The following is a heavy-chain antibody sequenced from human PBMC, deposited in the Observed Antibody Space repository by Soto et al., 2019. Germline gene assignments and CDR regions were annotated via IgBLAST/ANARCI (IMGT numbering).Heavy chain of an antibody. Sequence: QVQLVQSGAAVKKPGSSVKVSCRASGVTFSNFGGTFNTYVISWVRQAPGQGLEWMGGISPIYGKLNSAANFHGRVTLTADKSANTADMELSSLTTEDTAMYYCAWTSLFSRRDSGLSPQHFYGMDVWGQGTSVIVSS. CDR2: ISPIYGKL. V-gene: IGHV1-69*06. D-gene: IGHD4-17*01. CDR3: AWTSLFSRRDSGLSPQHFYGMDV. J-gene: IGHJ6*02. CDR1: GVTFSNFGGTFNTYV.